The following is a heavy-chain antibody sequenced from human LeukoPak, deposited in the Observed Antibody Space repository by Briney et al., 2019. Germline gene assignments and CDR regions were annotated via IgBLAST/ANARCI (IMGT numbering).Heavy chain of an antibody. V-gene: IGHV1-69*05. Sequence: SVKVSCKASGGTFSSYAISWVRQAPGQGLEWMGRIIPIFGTTNYAQKFQGRVTITTDESTSTAYMELSSLRSEDTAVYYCARGRREYYYDSSGYYYPHWGQGTLVTVSS. CDR3: ARGRREYYYDSSGYYYPH. D-gene: IGHD3-22*01. CDR1: GGTFSSYA. CDR2: IIPIFGTT. J-gene: IGHJ4*02.